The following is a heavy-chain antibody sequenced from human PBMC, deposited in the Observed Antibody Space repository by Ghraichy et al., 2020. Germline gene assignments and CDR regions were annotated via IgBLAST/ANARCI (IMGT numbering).Heavy chain of an antibody. J-gene: IGHJ4*02. CDR2: IKEDGSQK. CDR3: ARDYGYTFDY. D-gene: IGHD5-24*01. Sequence: ETLSLTCAVSGLTFSSYWMAWVRQAPGKGLEWVANIKEDGSQKNYVDSVKGRFTISRDNARNSLYLQMNSLRPEDTAVYYCARDYGYTFDYWGQGTLVTVSS. CDR1: GLTFSSYW. V-gene: IGHV3-7*01.